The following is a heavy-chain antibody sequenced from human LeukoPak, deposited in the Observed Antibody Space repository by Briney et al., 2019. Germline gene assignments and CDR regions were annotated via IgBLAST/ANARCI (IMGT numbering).Heavy chain of an antibody. CDR2: IYYSGST. D-gene: IGHD1-7*01. V-gene: IGHV4-39*01. CDR3: ARQSGLELLFDY. Sequence: SETLSLTCTVSGGSISSSSYYWGWIRQPPGKGLEWIGSIYYSGSTYYNPSLKSRVTISVDTSKNQFSLKLSSVTAADTAVYYCARQSGLELLFDYWGQGTLVTVSS. CDR1: GGSISSSSYY. J-gene: IGHJ4*02.